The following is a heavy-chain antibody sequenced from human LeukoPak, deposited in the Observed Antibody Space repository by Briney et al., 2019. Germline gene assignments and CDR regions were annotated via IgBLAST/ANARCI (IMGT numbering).Heavy chain of an antibody. CDR1: GFTFNTYW. D-gene: IGHD3-22*01. Sequence: GGSLRLSCAASGFTFNTYWMHWVRQAPGKGLVWVSHINPDGSQTNYADSVKGRFTISRDNSKNTLYLQMNSLRAEDTAVYYCAKEMGYYMGNYFDYWGQGTLVTVSS. J-gene: IGHJ4*02. CDR3: AKEMGYYMGNYFDY. CDR2: INPDGSQT. V-gene: IGHV3-74*01.